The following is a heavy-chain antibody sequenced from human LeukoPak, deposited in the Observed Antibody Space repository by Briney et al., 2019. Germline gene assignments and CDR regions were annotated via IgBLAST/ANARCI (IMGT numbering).Heavy chain of an antibody. CDR2: INPNSGGT. CDR1: GYTFTGYY. D-gene: IGHD2-2*01. Sequence: ASVKVSCKASGYTFTGYYMHWVRQAPGQGLEWMGRINPNSGGTNYAQKFQGRVSMTRGSSITTAYMELSRLRSDDTAVYYCARAYCSNTTCYPYFDYWGQGTLVTVSS. CDR3: ARAYCSNTTCYPYFDY. J-gene: IGHJ4*02. V-gene: IGHV1-2*06.